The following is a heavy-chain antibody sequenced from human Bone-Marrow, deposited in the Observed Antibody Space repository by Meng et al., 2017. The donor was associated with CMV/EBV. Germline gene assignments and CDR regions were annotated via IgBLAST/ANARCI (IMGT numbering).Heavy chain of an antibody. J-gene: IGHJ6*02. CDR1: GFTFSSYE. D-gene: IGHD3-3*01. CDR3: ARENQNRTYYDFWSGYFGEGSYYGMDV. Sequence: LSLTCAASGFTFSSYEMNWVRQAPGKGLEWVSYISSSGSTIYYADSVKGRFTISRDNAKNSLYLQMNSLRAEDTAVYYCARENQNRTYYDFWSGYFGEGSYYGMDVWGQGTTVTVSS. CDR2: ISSSGSTI. V-gene: IGHV3-48*03.